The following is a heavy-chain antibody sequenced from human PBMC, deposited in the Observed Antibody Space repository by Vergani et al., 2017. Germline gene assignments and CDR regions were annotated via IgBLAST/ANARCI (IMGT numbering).Heavy chain of an antibody. Sequence: QVHLQESGPGVVKPSDTLSLTCTVSGGSMSDFYWTWIRQPAGRGLEWIGRIYPNGNGNYNESLRSRLTMSIDTSRSQFSISLSSVTAADTAVYYCARGNCGVNCPKYNWLAPWGRGILVTVSS. V-gene: IGHV4-4*07. D-gene: IGHD2-21*01. CDR1: GGSMSDFY. CDR2: IYPNGNG. CDR3: ARGNCGVNCPKYNWLAP. J-gene: IGHJ5*02.